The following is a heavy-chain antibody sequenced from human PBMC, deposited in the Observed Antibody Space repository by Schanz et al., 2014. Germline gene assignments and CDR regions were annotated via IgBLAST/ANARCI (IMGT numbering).Heavy chain of an antibody. Sequence: QVQLVESGGGLVKPGGSLRLSCAASGFTFSDYYMSWIRQAPGKGLEWVSYISSSGSYTIYTDSVKGRFTTARDNGKKSMYLQMNSLRAEDTAVYYCAKEKEEVAADGSFFDYWGQGTLVTVSS. J-gene: IGHJ4*02. V-gene: IGHV3-11*06. CDR2: ISSSGSYT. CDR3: AKEKEEVAADGSFFDY. D-gene: IGHD6-13*01. CDR1: GFTFSDYY.